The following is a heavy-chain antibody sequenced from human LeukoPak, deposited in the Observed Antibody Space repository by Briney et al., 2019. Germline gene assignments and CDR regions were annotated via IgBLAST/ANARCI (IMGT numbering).Heavy chain of an antibody. D-gene: IGHD3-10*01. CDR1: GFTFSSYA. CDR2: ISYDGSNK. J-gene: IGHJ4*02. CDR3: VKDSSSGSYFDY. V-gene: IGHV3-30*14. Sequence: PGGSLRLSCAASGFTFSSYAMHWVRQAPGKGLEWVAVISYDGSNKYYADSVKGRFTISRDNSRNTLHLQMSSLRVEDTAVYYCVKDSSSGSYFDYWGQGTLVTVSS.